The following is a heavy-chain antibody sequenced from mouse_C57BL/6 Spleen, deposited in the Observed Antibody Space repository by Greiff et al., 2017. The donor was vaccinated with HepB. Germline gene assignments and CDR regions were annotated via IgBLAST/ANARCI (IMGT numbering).Heavy chain of an antibody. J-gene: IGHJ1*03. Sequence: VQRVESGPGLVQPSQSLSITCTVSGFSLTSYGVHWVRQSPGKGLEWLGVIWSGGSTDYNAAFISRLSISKDNSKSQVFFKMNSLQADDTAIYYCARNDYGSPHWYFDVWGTGTTVTVSS. V-gene: IGHV2-2*01. CDR2: IWSGGST. CDR3: ARNDYGSPHWYFDV. CDR1: GFSLTSYG. D-gene: IGHD1-1*01.